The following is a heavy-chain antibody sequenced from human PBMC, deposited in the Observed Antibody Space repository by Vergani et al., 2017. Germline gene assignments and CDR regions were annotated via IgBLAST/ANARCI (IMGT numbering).Heavy chain of an antibody. V-gene: IGHV4-30-4*01. J-gene: IGHJ4*02. Sequence: QVQLQESGPRLVRPSQTLSLTCTVSGGSINTGAYYWSWIRQPPGKGLEWIGSISHSGYTFYSPSLKSRVSMSVDTSKNQFSLRVNSVTAADTAVYYCVRDPWESGGPYSGCWGRGTLVSVSS. D-gene: IGHD2-15*01. CDR2: ISHSGYT. CDR1: GGSINTGAYY. CDR3: VRDPWESGGPYSGC.